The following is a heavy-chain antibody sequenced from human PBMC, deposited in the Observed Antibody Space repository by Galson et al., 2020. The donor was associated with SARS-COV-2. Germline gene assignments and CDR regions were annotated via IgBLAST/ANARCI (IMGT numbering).Heavy chain of an antibody. CDR1: GFTFSTSA. CDR3: ARDGSSGYYHYFDS. Sequence: GGTLRLTCAASGFTFSTSAMPWVRQAPGKGLEWVAVISYDGSNNYYADSVKGRFTTSRDNSKNTLYLQMNSLRAEDTAVYYCARDGSSGYYHYFDSWGQGTLVTVSS. CDR2: ISYDGSNN. J-gene: IGHJ4*02. V-gene: IGHV3-30*16. D-gene: IGHD3-22*01.